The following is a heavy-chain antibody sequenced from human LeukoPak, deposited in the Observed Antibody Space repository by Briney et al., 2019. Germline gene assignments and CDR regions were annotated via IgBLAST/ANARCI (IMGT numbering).Heavy chain of an antibody. V-gene: IGHV4-39*07. CDR2: IYYSGST. J-gene: IGHJ3*02. CDR3: ARVVGFYGDYGGDAFDI. Sequence: PSETLSLTCTVSGGSISSSSYYWGWIRQPPGKGLEWIGGIYYSGSTYYNPSLKSRVTISVDTSKNQFSLKLSSVTAADTAVYYCARVVGFYGDYGGDAFDIWGQGTMVTVSS. CDR1: GGSISSSSYY. D-gene: IGHD4-17*01.